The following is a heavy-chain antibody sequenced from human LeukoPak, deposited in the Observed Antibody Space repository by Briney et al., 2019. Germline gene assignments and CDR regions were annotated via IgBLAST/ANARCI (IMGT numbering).Heavy chain of an antibody. J-gene: IGHJ4*02. V-gene: IGHV1-69*13. CDR1: GGTFISYA. Sequence: ASVKVSCKASGGTFISYAISWVRQAPGQGLEWMGGIIPIFGTANYAQKFQGRVTITADESTSTAYMELGSLRSEDTAVYYCARERLTYYDSSGYYDYWGQGTLVTVSS. CDR3: ARERLTYYDSSGYYDY. CDR2: IIPIFGTA. D-gene: IGHD3-22*01.